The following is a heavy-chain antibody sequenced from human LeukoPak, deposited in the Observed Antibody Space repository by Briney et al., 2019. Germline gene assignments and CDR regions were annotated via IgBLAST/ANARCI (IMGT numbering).Heavy chain of an antibody. Sequence: GGSLRLSCVASGFTFSSYEVNWVRQAPGKGLEWVSYISSSGSNRYYADSVKGRFTISRNNAKNSLYLQMNSLRAEDTAFYYCARLYGSGIFDYWGQGTLVTVSS. V-gene: IGHV3-48*03. D-gene: IGHD3-10*01. J-gene: IGHJ4*02. CDR3: ARLYGSGIFDY. CDR2: ISSSGSNR. CDR1: GFTFSSYE.